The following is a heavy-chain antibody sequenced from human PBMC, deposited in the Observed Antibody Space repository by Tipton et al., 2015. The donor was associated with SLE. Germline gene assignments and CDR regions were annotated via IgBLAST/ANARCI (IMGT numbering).Heavy chain of an antibody. CDR3: ARGPEELRIPPLFDY. CDR1: GGSFSDDY. CDR2: VYYSGST. D-gene: IGHD7-27*01. Sequence: TLSLTCAVSGGSFSDDYWMWIRQPPGKGLEWIGYVYYSGSTYYNPSLKSRVTISVDTSKNQFSLKLSSVTAADTAVYYCARGPEELRIPPLFDYWGQGTLVTVSS. V-gene: IGHV4-30-4*01. J-gene: IGHJ4*02.